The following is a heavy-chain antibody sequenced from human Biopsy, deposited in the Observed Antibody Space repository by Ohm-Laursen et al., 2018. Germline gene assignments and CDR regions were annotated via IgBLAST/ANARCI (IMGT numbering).Heavy chain of an antibody. Sequence: VSVKVSCKASGYTFTGQYLHRVRQVPGQGLEWMGWINPHSGTTKFAQDFQGRVTMTRDTSITTAYMELRRLRSDDTAVYYCAKGQDLRGGAEYFQHWGQGALVTVSS. CDR1: GYTFTGQY. D-gene: IGHD2-15*01. CDR3: AKGQDLRGGAEYFQH. CDR2: INPHSGTT. J-gene: IGHJ1*01. V-gene: IGHV1-2*02.